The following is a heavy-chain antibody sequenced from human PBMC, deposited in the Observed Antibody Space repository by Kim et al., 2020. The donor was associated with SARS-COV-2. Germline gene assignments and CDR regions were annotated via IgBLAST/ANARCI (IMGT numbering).Heavy chain of an antibody. D-gene: IGHD2-8*02. Sequence: GGSLRLSCTTSGFTFTGHAMNWVRQAPGKGLEWVSGIGGGGGTSYYVSFVKRLFTISRNASNYSLYLHNSLLTADTTASYYCRRGWWCCIWVDWG. CDR3: RRGWWCCIWVD. V-gene: IGHV3-23*01. CDR2: IGGGGGTS. J-gene: IGHJ1*01. CDR1: GFTFTGHA.